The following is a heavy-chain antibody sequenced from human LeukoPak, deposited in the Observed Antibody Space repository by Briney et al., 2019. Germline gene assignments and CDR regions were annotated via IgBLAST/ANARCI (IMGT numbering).Heavy chain of an antibody. CDR1: VGSISGYY. D-gene: IGHD3-10*01. J-gene: IGHJ3*02. Sequence: SETLSLTCTVSVGSISGYYWSWIRQPPGKGLEWIGYIYNSGSTNYNPPLKSRVTILVDPSKNQFSLKLRSVTAADTAVYFCARDLYIAYYGRTGYDAFDIWGQGTMVTVSS. V-gene: IGHV4-59*01. CDR2: IYNSGST. CDR3: ARDLYIAYYGRTGYDAFDI.